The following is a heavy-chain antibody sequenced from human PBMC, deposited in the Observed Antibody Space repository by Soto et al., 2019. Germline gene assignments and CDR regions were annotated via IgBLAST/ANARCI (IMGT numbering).Heavy chain of an antibody. CDR1: GGSISSGGYY. J-gene: IGHJ3*02. CDR2: IYYSGST. D-gene: IGHD4-17*01. Sequence: QVQLQESGPGLVKPSQTLSLTCTVSGGSISSGGYYWSWIRQHPGKGLEWIGYIYYSGSTYYNPSLKSRVTISVDTSKNQFSRKLSSVTAADTAVYYCAREVTTGGELNDAFDICGQGTMVTVSS. V-gene: IGHV4-31*03. CDR3: AREVTTGGELNDAFDI.